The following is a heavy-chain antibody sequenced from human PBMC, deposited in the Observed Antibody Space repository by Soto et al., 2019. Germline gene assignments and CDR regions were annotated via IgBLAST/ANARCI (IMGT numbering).Heavy chain of an antibody. J-gene: IGHJ4*02. CDR2: IRGSGEST. D-gene: IGHD6-13*01. CDR1: GFSFSSYG. CDR3: AKDLSRLSAAGADY. Sequence: GGSLRLSCAASGFSFSSYGMSWVRQAPGTGLEWVSGIRGSGESTYYADSVKGRFTISRDNSKNTLYLQMSSLRAEDTAVYYCAKDLSRLSAAGADYWGQGTLVTVSS. V-gene: IGHV3-23*01.